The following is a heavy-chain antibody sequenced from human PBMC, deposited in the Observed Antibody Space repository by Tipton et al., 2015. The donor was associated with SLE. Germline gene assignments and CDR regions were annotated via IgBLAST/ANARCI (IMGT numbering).Heavy chain of an antibody. Sequence: GSLRLSCAASGFTFSDYYMSWIRQAPGKGLEWVSYISSSGSTIYYADSVKGRFTIPRDNAKNSLYLQMNSLRAEDTAVYYCARDWARGMATLWGQGTLVTVSS. CDR3: ARDWARGMATL. CDR1: GFTFSDYY. V-gene: IGHV3-11*04. D-gene: IGHD5-24*01. J-gene: IGHJ4*02. CDR2: ISSSGSTI.